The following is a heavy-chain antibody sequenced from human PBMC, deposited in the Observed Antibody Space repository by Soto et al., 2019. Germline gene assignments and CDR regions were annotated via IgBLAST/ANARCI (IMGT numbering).Heavy chain of an antibody. D-gene: IGHD3-10*01. J-gene: IGHJ6*02. V-gene: IGHV4-30-4*01. CDR3: ARDCITMGRGAPHHGMDV. Sequence: PSETLSLTCTVSGGSISSGDYYWSWIRQPPGKGLEWIGYIYYSGSTYYNPSLKSRVTISVDTSKNQFSLKLSSVTAADTAVYYCARDCITMGRGAPHHGMDVWGQGTTVTVSS. CDR2: IYYSGST. CDR1: GGSISSGDYY.